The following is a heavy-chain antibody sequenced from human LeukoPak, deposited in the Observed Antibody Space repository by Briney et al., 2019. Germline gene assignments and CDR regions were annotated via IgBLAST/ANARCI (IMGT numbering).Heavy chain of an antibody. CDR2: ITNSGNSK. V-gene: IGHV3-48*01. J-gene: IGHJ4*02. CDR1: EFTFSSYS. CDR3: AKDRKGYSYGYKYYFDY. Sequence: PGGSLRLSCAASEFTFSSYSMNWVRQAPGKGLEWVSYITNSGNSKGYADSVKGRFTISRDNSKNTLYLQMNSLRAEDTAVYYCAKDRKGYSYGYKYYFDYWGQGTLVTVSS. D-gene: IGHD5-18*01.